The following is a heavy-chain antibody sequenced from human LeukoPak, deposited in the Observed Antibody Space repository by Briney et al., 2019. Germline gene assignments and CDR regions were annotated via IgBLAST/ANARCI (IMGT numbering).Heavy chain of an antibody. D-gene: IGHD2/OR15-2a*01. CDR1: GYPFTNHG. V-gene: IGHV1-18*01. Sequence: ASVKVSCKTSGYPFTNHGVSWVRQAPGQGLEWMGWINANSGDTNYAQRFQGRLTMTTDTSTTTAYMELRSLSSDDTAVYYCARDWPIVIADYCGQGTLVTVSS. CDR3: ARDWPIVIADY. J-gene: IGHJ4*02. CDR2: INANSGDT.